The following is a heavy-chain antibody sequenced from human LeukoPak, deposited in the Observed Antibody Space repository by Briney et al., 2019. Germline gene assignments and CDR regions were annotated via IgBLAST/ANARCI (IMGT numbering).Heavy chain of an antibody. V-gene: IGHV3-48*01. J-gene: IGHJ6*02. CDR3: ARARETYYYYYGMDV. D-gene: IGHD5-24*01. Sequence: GGSRRLSCAASGFTFSSYSMNWVRQAPGKGLEWVSYISSSSSTIYYADSVKGRFTISRDNAKNSLYLQMNSLRAEDTAVYYCARARETYYYYYGMDVWGQGTTVTVSS. CDR2: ISSSSSTI. CDR1: GFTFSSYS.